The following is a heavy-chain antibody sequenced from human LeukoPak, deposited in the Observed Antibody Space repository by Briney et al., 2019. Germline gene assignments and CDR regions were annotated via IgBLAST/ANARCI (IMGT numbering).Heavy chain of an antibody. CDR3: ARRSYGDYVSYFDY. V-gene: IGHV4-39*01. Sequence: SETLSLTCAVSGGSISSGNYYWGWIRQPPGKGLEWIGSIYYSGSTYYNPSLKSRVTISVDTSKNQFSLKLSSVTAADTAVYYCARRSYGDYVSYFDYWGQGTLVTVSS. J-gene: IGHJ4*02. CDR1: GGSISSGNYY. D-gene: IGHD4-17*01. CDR2: IYYSGST.